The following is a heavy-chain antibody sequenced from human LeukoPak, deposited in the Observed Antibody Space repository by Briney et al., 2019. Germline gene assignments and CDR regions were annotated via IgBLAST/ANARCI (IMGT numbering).Heavy chain of an antibody. J-gene: IGHJ4*02. CDR2: INHSGST. D-gene: IGHD2-21*02. CDR1: GGSFSPYY. CDR3: ARGGFYCGGDCYVDY. V-gene: IGHV4-34*01. Sequence: SETLSLTCAVYGGSFSPYYWSWIRQPPGKGLVWIAEINHSGSTNYNPSLKSRVTISVDTSKNQFSLRLSSVTAADTAVYYCARGGFYCGGDCYVDYWGQGTLVTVSS.